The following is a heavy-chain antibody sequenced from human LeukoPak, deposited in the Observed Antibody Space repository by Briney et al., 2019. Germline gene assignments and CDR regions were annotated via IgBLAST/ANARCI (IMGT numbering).Heavy chain of an antibody. CDR3: ARDHYYYDSSGYLAY. CDR2: ISYDGSNK. D-gene: IGHD3-22*01. CDR1: GFTFSSYE. Sequence: GGSLRLSCAASGFTFSSYEMNWVRQAPGKGLEWVAVISYDGSNKYYADSVKGRFTISRDNSKNTLDLQMNSLRAEDTAVYYCARDHYYYDSSGYLAYWGQGTLVTVSS. V-gene: IGHV3-30*04. J-gene: IGHJ4*02.